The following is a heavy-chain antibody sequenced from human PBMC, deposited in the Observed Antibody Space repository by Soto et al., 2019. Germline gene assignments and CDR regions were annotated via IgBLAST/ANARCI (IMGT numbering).Heavy chain of an antibody. CDR2: ISSSSSTI. J-gene: IGHJ6*03. CDR3: ARAKTPRPRYSGYGDYYYYMDV. CDR1: GFTFSSYS. V-gene: IGHV3-48*02. D-gene: IGHD5-12*01. Sequence: GGSLRLSCAASGFTFSSYSMNWVRQAPGKGLEWVSYISSSSSTIYYADSVKGRFTISRDNAKNSLYLQMNSLRDEDTAVYYCARAKTPRPRYSGYGDYYYYMDVWGKGTTVTVSS.